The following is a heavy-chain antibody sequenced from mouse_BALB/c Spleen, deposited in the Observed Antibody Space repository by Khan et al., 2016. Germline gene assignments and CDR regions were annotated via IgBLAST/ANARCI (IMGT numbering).Heavy chain of an antibody. CDR2: IYPGDGDT. Sequence: QVQLKQSGAELVRPGSSVKISCKASGYAFRSYWMNWVKQRPGQGLEWIGQIYPGDGDTNYNGKFKGKATLTADKSSSTAYMQLSSLTYEDSAVYFCARKAKVTRDYWGQGTSITVSS. V-gene: IGHV1-80*01. CDR3: ARKAKVTRDY. D-gene: IGHD1-3*01. CDR1: GYAFRSYW. J-gene: IGHJ4*01.